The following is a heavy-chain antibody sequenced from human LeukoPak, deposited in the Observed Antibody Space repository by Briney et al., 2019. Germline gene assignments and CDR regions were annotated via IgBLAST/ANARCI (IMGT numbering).Heavy chain of an antibody. D-gene: IGHD2-2*01. J-gene: IGHJ4*02. CDR2: INPGSGGT. V-gene: IGHV1-2*02. Sequence: ASVKVSCKASGYTFTGYYIHWVRQAPGQGLEWMGWINPGSGGTKYAQNFQGRVTMTRDTSISAAYMELRRLTFVDTAVYYCARGHAYCSSTSCYPFDYWGQGTLVTVSS. CDR3: ARGHAYCSSTSCYPFDY. CDR1: GYTFTGYY.